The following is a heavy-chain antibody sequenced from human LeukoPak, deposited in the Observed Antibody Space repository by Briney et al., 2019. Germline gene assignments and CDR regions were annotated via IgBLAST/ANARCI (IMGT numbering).Heavy chain of an antibody. D-gene: IGHD2-2*01. Sequence: SETLSLTCSVSDGSISNYYWSWIRQPPGKGLQWIGYIYYTGSTNYNPSLKSRVTISVDTSKNQFSLKLSSVTAADTAVYYCAGAPSTSHFDYWGQGTLVTVSS. V-gene: IGHV4-59*01. CDR1: DGSISNYY. J-gene: IGHJ4*02. CDR2: IYYTGST. CDR3: AGAPSTSHFDY.